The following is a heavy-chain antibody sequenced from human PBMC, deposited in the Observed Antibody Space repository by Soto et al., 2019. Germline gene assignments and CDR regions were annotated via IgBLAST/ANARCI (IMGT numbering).Heavy chain of an antibody. CDR3: ADTGMYYCFCPRKGDRSDAFDI. CDR2: INPNSGGT. CDR1: GYTFTGYY. V-gene: IGHV1-2*04. D-gene: IGHD3-3*01. Sequence: GASVKVCCKASGYTFTGYYMHWVRQAPGQGLEWMGWINPNSGGTNYAQKFQGWVTMTRDTSISTAYMELSRLRSDDTAVYYCADTGMYYCFCPRKGDRSDAFDIWGQGAMVTVSS. J-gene: IGHJ3*02.